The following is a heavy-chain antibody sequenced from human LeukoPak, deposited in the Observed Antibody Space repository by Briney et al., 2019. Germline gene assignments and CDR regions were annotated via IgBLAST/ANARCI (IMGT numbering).Heavy chain of an antibody. J-gene: IGHJ4*02. CDR1: GGSISSYY. D-gene: IGHD4-11*01. CDR3: AGLMTTAIVDY. V-gene: IGHV4-59*08. Sequence: SETLSLTCTVSGGSISSYYWSWIRQPPGKGLEWIGYIYYSGSTYYNPSLKSRVTISVDTSKNQFSLKLSSVTAADTAVYYCAGLMTTAIVDYWGQGTLVTVSS. CDR2: IYYSGST.